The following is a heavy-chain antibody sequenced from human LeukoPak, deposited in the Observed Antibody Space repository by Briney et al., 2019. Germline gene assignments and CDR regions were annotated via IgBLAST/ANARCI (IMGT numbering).Heavy chain of an antibody. CDR2: ISYDGSNK. J-gene: IGHJ4*02. D-gene: IGHD3-22*01. Sequence: GGSLRLSCAASGFTFSSYAMSWVRQAPGKGLEWVAVISYDGSNKYYADSVKGRFTISRDNSKNTLYLQMNSLRAEDTAVYYCARGPYYYDRGYYFDYWGQGTLVTVSS. CDR1: GFTFSSYA. CDR3: ARGPYYYDRGYYFDY. V-gene: IGHV3-30-3*01.